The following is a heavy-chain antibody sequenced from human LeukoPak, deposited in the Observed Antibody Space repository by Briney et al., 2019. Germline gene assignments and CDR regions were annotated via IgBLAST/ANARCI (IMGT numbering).Heavy chain of an antibody. CDR2: IYYSGST. CDR1: GGSISSYY. V-gene: IGHV4-59*08. D-gene: IGHD6-19*01. Sequence: PSETLSLTCTVSGGSISSYYWSWTRQPPGKGLEWIGYIYYSGSTNYNPSLKSRVTISVDTSKNQFSLKLSSVTAADTAVYYCARLDHSSGLGYWGQGTLVTVSS. CDR3: ARLDHSSGLGY. J-gene: IGHJ4*02.